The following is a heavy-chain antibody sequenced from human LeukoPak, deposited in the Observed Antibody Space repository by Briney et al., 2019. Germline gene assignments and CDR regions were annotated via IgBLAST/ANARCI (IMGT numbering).Heavy chain of an antibody. J-gene: IGHJ4*02. CDR3: AKPGGKYYYDSSGYSY. CDR2: ISYDGSNK. V-gene: IGHV3-30*18. CDR1: GFTFSSYG. Sequence: PGGSLRLSCAASGFTFSSYGMHWVRQAPGKGLEWVAVISYDGSNKYYADSVKGRFTISRDNSKNTLYLQMNSLRAEDTAVYYCAKPGGKYYYDSSGYSYWGQGTLVTVSS. D-gene: IGHD3-22*01.